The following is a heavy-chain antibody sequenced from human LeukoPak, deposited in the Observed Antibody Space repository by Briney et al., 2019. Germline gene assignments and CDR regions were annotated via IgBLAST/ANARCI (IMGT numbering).Heavy chain of an antibody. CDR2: ISSTSSSYI. CDR1: GFTFLSYN. D-gene: IGHD6-13*01. Sequence: GGSLRLSCAASGFTFLSYNMNWVRQAPGKWLEWVSSISSTSSSYIYYADSVKGRFTISRDNAKHSLYLQMNSLRTQDTATYYCARGPSSSWYPTGLDWRPKVKWYLDLWGRGTLVTVSS. CDR3: ARGPSSSWYPTGLDWRPKVKWYLDL. V-gene: IGHV3-21*04. J-gene: IGHJ2*01.